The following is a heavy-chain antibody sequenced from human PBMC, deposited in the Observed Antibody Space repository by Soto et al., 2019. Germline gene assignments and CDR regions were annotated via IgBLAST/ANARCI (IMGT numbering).Heavy chain of an antibody. V-gene: IGHV4-31*03. CDR2: IPYGGRA. CDR1: GGAINSGGYC. D-gene: IGHD5-18*01. CDR3: SRGILV. J-gene: IGHJ4*02. Sequence: QVQLQESGPGLVKPSQTLSLTCTVSGGAINSGGYCWRWIRQHPGKGLYLIGCIPYGGRASYNQSLKSRVTRSVDTSKNQFSLNLTSVTAADTAVYYFSRGILVWGQGALITVSS.